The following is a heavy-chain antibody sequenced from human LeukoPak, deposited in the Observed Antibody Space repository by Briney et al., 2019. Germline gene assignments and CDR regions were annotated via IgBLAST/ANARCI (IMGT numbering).Heavy chain of an antibody. CDR2: INHSGST. V-gene: IGHV4-34*01. CDR3: ATRAGYCTNGVCPDY. CDR1: GGSFSGYY. Sequence: SGTLSLTCAVYGGSFSGYYWSWIRQPPGKGLEWIGEINHSGSTNYNPSLKSRVTISVDTSKNQFSLKLSSVTAADTAVYYCATRAGYCTNGVCPDYWGQGTLVTVSS. D-gene: IGHD2-8*01. J-gene: IGHJ4*02.